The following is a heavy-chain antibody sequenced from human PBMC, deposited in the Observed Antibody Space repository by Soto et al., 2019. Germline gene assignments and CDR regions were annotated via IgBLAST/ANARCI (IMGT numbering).Heavy chain of an antibody. CDR1: GFTFSSYA. V-gene: IGHV3-23*01. CDR3: AKEVRFLEWLLSFYGMDV. CDR2: ISGSGGST. Sequence: GGSLRLSCAASGFTFSSYAMSWVRQAPGKGLEWVSAISGSGGSTYYADSVKGRFTISRDNSKNTPYLQMNSLRAEDTAVYYCAKEVRFLEWLLSFYGMDVWGQGTTVTVSS. D-gene: IGHD3-3*01. J-gene: IGHJ6*02.